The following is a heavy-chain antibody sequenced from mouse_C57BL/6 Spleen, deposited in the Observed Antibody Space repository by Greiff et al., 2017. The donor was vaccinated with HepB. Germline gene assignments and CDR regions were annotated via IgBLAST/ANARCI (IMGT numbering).Heavy chain of an antibody. CDR2: ISSGGDYI. V-gene: IGHV5-9-1*02. CDR1: GFTFSSYA. CDR3: TRDQLGRGWFAY. D-gene: IGHD4-1*02. Sequence: EVQVVESGEGLVKPGGSLKLSCAASGFTFSSYAMSWVRQTPEKRLEWVAYISSGGDYIYYADTVKGRFTISRDNARNTLYLQMSSLKSEDTAMYYRTRDQLGRGWFAYWGQGTLVTVSA. J-gene: IGHJ3*01.